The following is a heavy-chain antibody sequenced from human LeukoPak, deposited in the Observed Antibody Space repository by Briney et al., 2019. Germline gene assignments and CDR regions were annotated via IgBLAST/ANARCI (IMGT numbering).Heavy chain of an antibody. Sequence: GESLKISCKASGNSFTNYWIGWERQMSGKGLEWMGIIYPGDSDSRYSPSFQGQVIISADKSINTAYLQLNSLKASDTAMYYCARQKGVRPPLDYWGQGTMVTVSS. J-gene: IGHJ4*02. CDR3: ARQKGVRPPLDY. D-gene: IGHD3-10*01. CDR2: IYPGDSDS. V-gene: IGHV5-51*01. CDR1: GNSFTNYW.